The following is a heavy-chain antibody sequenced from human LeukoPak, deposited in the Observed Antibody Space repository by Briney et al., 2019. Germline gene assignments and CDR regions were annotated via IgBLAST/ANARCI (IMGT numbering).Heavy chain of an antibody. J-gene: IGHJ5*02. D-gene: IGHD1-26*01. CDR3: AREVGSYDAVT. Sequence: PEGSLRLSCAASGFTFSSYWMSWVRQAPGKGLEWVSSISSSSSYIYYADSVKGRFTISRDNAKNSLYLQMNSLRAEDTAVYYCAREVGSYDAVTWGQGTLVTVSS. V-gene: IGHV3-21*01. CDR1: GFTFSSYW. CDR2: ISSSSSYI.